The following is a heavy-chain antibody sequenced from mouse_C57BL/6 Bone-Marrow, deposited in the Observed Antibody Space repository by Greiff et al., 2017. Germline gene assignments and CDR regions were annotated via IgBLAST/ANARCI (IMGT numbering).Heavy chain of an antibody. CDR1: GYTFTSYW. CDR3: ARGIGGHSHVFLYESYSNSLDY. V-gene: IGHV1-64*01. CDR2: IHPNSGST. J-gene: IGHJ2*01. D-gene: IGHD2-5*01. Sequence: QVQLQQSGAELVKPGASVKLSCKASGYTFTSYWMHWVKQRPGQGLEWIGMIHPNSGSTNYNEKFKSKATLTVDKSSSTAYMQLSSLTSEDSAVYYCARGIGGHSHVFLYESYSNSLDYWGQGTTLTVSS.